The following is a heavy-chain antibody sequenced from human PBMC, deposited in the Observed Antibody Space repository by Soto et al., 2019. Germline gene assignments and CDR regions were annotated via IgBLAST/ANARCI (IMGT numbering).Heavy chain of an antibody. D-gene: IGHD5-18*01. CDR2: INPSGGST. CDR3: ARTPGYSYGPYYFDY. CDR1: GYTFTSYY. J-gene: IGHJ4*02. V-gene: IGHV1-46*01. Sequence: QVQLVQSGAEVKKPGASVKVSCKAPGYTFTSYYMHWLRQAPGQGLEWMGIINPSGGSTSYAQKFQGRVTMTRDTSTSTVYMELSSLRSEDTAVYYCARTPGYSYGPYYFDYWGQGTLVTVSS.